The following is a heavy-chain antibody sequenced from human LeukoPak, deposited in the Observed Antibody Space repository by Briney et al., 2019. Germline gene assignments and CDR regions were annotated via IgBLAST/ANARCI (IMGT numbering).Heavy chain of an antibody. CDR1: GFTFSSYT. CDR3: ARHQFSTPEFVY. Sequence: GSLRLSCAASGFTFSSYTMTWVRQPPGKGLEWIGYIYYSGRTNYNPSLKSRLTISVDTSKNQFSLKLSSVTAADTAVYYCARHQFSTPEFVYWGQGILVTVSS. CDR2: IYYSGRT. D-gene: IGHD2-15*01. V-gene: IGHV4-59*08. J-gene: IGHJ4*02.